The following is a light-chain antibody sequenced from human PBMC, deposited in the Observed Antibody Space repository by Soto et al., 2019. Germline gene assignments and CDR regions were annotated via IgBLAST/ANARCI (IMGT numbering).Light chain of an antibody. CDR1: NIGSKS. Sequence: SSELIQPPSVSVAPGQTARINCGGNNIGSKSVHWYRQRPGQAPVMVVHAVSDRPSAIPERLSDSKSGNTATLTITRVEAGDEADYYCQVWYSTGDHSGVVFGGGTQLTVL. V-gene: IGLV3-21*02. CDR3: QVWYSTGDHSGVV. J-gene: IGLJ2*01. CDR2: AVS.